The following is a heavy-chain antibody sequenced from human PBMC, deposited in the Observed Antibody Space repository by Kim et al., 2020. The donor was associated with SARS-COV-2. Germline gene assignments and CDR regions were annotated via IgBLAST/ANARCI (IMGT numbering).Heavy chain of an antibody. CDR3: ARDPSIAVAGTGGDY. Sequence: DSVKGRFAISRNNAKNTLYLQMNSLGAEDTAVYYCARDPSIAVAGTGGDYWGQGTLVTVSS. J-gene: IGHJ4*02. V-gene: IGHV3-74*01. D-gene: IGHD6-19*01.